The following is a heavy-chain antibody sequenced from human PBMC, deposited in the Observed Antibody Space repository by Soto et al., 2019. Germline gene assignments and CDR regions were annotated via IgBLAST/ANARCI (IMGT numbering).Heavy chain of an antibody. CDR2: IWYDGSNK. Sequence: GGSLRLSCAAAGFTFSSYGMHWVRQAPGKGLEWVAVIWYDGSNKYYADSVKGRFTISRDNSKNTLYLQMNSLRAEDTAVYYCVRELDGLDVWGQGTTVTVSS. CDR3: VRELDGLDV. V-gene: IGHV3-33*01. CDR1: GFTFSSYG. J-gene: IGHJ6*02.